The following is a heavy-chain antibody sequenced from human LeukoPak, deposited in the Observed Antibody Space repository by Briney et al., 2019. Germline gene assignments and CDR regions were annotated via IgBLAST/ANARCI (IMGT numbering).Heavy chain of an antibody. CDR3: ARHVTIFGVVRGYYFDY. CDR1: GGSISSYY. CDR2: IYSSGST. J-gene: IGHJ4*02. V-gene: IGHV4-59*01. Sequence: SETLSLTCTVSGGSISSYYWNWFRQPPGKGLEWIGYIYSSGSTNYNPSLKSRVTISVDTSKNQFSLKLSSVTAADTAVYYCARHVTIFGVVRGYYFDYWGQGTLVTVSS. D-gene: IGHD3-3*01.